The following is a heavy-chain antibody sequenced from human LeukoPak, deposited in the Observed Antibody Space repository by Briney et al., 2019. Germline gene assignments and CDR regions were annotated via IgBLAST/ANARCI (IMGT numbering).Heavy chain of an antibody. J-gene: IGHJ4*02. CDR1: GGSISSYY. CDR3: AREVGATNFDY. CDR2: IYYSGST. D-gene: IGHD1-26*01. Sequence: PSETLSLTCTVSGGSISSYYWSWIRQPPGKGLEWIGYIYYSGSTNYNPSLKSRVTISVDTSKNQFSLKLSSVTAADPAVYYCAREVGATNFDYWGQGTLVTVSS. V-gene: IGHV4-59*01.